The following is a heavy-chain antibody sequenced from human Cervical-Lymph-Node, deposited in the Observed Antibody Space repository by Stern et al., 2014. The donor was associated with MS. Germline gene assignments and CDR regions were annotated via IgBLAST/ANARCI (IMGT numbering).Heavy chain of an antibody. CDR3: ARGRHTAMVTSGRYFDL. Sequence: QLQLQESGPGRVQSSETLSLTCTVSGASITNFYWSWIRQTPGKGLEWIGHVSNSGTTYYDPSLESRVTMSMDASKQQFSLSLTSVTALDTAVYFCARGRHTAMVTSGRYFDLWGQGTLVTVSS. V-gene: IGHV4-4*07. J-gene: IGHJ4*02. CDR1: GASITNFY. D-gene: IGHD5-18*01. CDR2: VSNSGTT.